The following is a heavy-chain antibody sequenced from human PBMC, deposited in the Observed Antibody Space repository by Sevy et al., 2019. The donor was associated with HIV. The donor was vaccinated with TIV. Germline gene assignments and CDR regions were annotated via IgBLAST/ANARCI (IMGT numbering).Heavy chain of an antibody. J-gene: IGHJ4*02. CDR3: GGGKAWGRGYS. Sequence: SETLSLTCTVSGGSITSLYWNWIRQPPGKGLEWIANIYYNGHINYNPSLKSRVTLSLDTSKNQFSLRRSSVTAADTAMYYCGGGKAWGRGYSWGQGTLVTVSS. V-gene: IGHV4-59*08. D-gene: IGHD1-26*01. CDR1: GGSITSLY. CDR2: IYYNGHI.